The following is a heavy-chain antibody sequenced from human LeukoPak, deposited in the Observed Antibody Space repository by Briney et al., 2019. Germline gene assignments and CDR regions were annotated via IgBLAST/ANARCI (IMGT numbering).Heavy chain of an antibody. V-gene: IGHV1-2*02. CDR3: ARDSSSSCITGGLCYYYMDV. D-gene: IGHD6-13*01. CDR1: GYTFTGYY. J-gene: IGHJ6*03. CDR2: INPNSGGK. Sequence: GASVKVSCKASGYTFTGYYMHWVRQAPGQGLEWMGWINPNSGGKTYAQKFQVRVPMTRDPSLSTAYMELSRLTSDDTAVYYCARDSSSSCITGGLCYYYMDVWGKGTTVTVSS.